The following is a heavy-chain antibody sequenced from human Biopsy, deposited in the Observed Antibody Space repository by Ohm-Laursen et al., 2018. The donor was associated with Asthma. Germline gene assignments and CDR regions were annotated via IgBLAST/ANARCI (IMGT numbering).Heavy chain of an antibody. V-gene: IGHV1-3*01. D-gene: IGHD3-9*01. Sequence: GASVKVSCKASGYTFINYAIHWVRQAPGQRLEWMGWINAGNGNTKYSQKFQGRVTITRDTSASTAYMELGSLRSEDTATYYCARTYYDFLTGQVKDVFGVWGQGTMVTVSS. J-gene: IGHJ3*01. CDR3: ARTYYDFLTGQVKDVFGV. CDR2: INAGNGNT. CDR1: GYTFINYA.